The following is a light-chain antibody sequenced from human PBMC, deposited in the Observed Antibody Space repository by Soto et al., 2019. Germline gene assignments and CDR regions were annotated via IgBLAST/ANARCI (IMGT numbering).Light chain of an antibody. CDR2: EVS. CDR3: CSYAGGSTYV. Sequence: HSVLTQPASLYGFPGQSITISCTGTSSDVGLYNLVSWYQHHPGKAPKLMIHEVSKRPSGVSSRFSGSKSGNTASLTISGLQAEDEADYYCCSYAGGSTYVFGTGTKVTVL. CDR1: SSDVGLYNL. V-gene: IGLV2-23*02. J-gene: IGLJ1*01.